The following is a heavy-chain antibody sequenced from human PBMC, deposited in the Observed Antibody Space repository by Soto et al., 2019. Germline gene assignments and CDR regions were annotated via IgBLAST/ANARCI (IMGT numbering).Heavy chain of an antibody. Sequence: QVQLQESGPGLVKPSETLSLTCTVSGASISSYFWSWIRQPAGKGLEWIGRIYTSGTTNYNPSLKSRVTMSPDTSKNHFSRKLNSITATDAAVYYCARESATATYRPLDYCGQGALVTVSA. CDR1: GASISSYF. V-gene: IGHV4-4*07. D-gene: IGHD3-16*01. CDR3: ARESATATYRPLDY. J-gene: IGHJ4*02. CDR2: IYTSGTT.